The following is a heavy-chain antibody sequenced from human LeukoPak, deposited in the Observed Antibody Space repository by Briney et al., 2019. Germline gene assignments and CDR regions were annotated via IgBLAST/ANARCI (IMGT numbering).Heavy chain of an antibody. CDR2: IYYSGST. Sequence: PSETLSLTCTVSGGSISSYYWSWIRQPPGKGLEWIGYIYYSGSTNYNPSLKSRVTISVDTSQNQFSLDLRSVTAADTAVYYCVRALQGSSWSAWFDSWGQGTLVTVSS. D-gene: IGHD6-13*01. CDR3: VRALQGSSWSAWFDS. V-gene: IGHV4-59*01. J-gene: IGHJ5*01. CDR1: GGSISSYY.